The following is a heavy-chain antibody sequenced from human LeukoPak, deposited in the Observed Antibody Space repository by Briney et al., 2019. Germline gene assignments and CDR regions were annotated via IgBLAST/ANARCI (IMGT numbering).Heavy chain of an antibody. J-gene: IGHJ4*02. CDR3: ARYVVYGSGKYYFDY. V-gene: IGHV4-39*01. Sequence: SETLSLTCTVSGGSVSSTTYYWSCIRQPPGQGLEWIARINYSGSTYYNPALKRRIIITVRTSENQFSLKLSSVTAAETAVYYCARYVVYGSGKYYFDYWGQGTLVTVSS. CDR2: INYSGST. D-gene: IGHD3-10*01. CDR1: GGSVSSTTYY.